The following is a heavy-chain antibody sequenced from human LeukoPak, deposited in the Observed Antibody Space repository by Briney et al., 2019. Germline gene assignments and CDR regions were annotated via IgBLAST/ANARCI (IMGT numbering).Heavy chain of an antibody. V-gene: IGHV3-23*01. Sequence: WXRQAPGXXXXXXSAISGSGGSTYYADSVKGRFTISRDNSKNTLYLQMNSLRAEDTAVYYCATTYYDFWSGYYLWSQGTLVTVSS. CDR3: ATTYYDFWSGYYL. CDR2: ISGSGGST. D-gene: IGHD3-3*01. J-gene: IGHJ4*02.